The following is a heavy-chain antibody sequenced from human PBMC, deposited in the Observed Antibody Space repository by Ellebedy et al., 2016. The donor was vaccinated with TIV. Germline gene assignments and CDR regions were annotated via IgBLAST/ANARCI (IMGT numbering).Heavy chain of an antibody. CDR3: LSSKTASGRY. Sequence: PGGSLRLSCAASEFTFSNYWMHWVRQAPGKGLVWVSRINPDGSSTTYADSVRGRFTISRDNAANTLYLQMNSLRAEDTAVYYCLSSKTASGRYWGQGTLVTVSS. V-gene: IGHV3-74*01. CDR1: EFTFSNYW. D-gene: IGHD6-13*01. CDR2: INPDGSST. J-gene: IGHJ4*02.